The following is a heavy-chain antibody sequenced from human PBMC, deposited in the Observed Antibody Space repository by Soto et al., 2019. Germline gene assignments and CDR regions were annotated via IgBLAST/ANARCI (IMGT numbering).Heavy chain of an antibody. Sequence: QVQLVESGGALVKPGGSLRLSCAASGFTFSDYYMSWIRQAPGKGLEWVSYIDSRGRTISYADSVKGRFTISRDDAKNSVYLQINSLRAEDTAVYYCARQAARNYFDFWGQGTLVNVSS. CDR2: IDSRGRTI. CDR1: GFTFSDYY. D-gene: IGHD6-6*01. CDR3: ARQAARNYFDF. J-gene: IGHJ4*02. V-gene: IGHV3-11*01.